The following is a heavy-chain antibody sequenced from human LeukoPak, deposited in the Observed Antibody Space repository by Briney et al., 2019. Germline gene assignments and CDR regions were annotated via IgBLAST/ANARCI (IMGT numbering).Heavy chain of an antibody. CDR3: ARASWGYDFDC. Sequence: GGSLRLSCAASGFNITNYYMSWVRQAPGKGLEWVSVIYSGGTTYYADSVKGRFTISRDNSNSTVSLQMNSLRVDDTAVCYCARASWGYDFDCWGPGTLVTVSS. CDR2: IYSGGTT. V-gene: IGHV3-53*01. CDR1: GFNITNYY. D-gene: IGHD7-27*01. J-gene: IGHJ4*02.